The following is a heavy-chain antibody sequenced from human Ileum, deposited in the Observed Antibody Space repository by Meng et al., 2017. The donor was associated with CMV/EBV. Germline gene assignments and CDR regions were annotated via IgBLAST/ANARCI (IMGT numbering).Heavy chain of an antibody. CDR1: GFTLSSHA. J-gene: IGHJ4*02. V-gene: IGHV3-30*09. CDR2: ISDDGRNK. D-gene: IGHD6-6*01. CDR3: AKNGGMATRPGHYLDY. Sequence: GESLKISCAASGFTLSSHAMYWVRQAPGKRPEWVAVISDDGRNKFYADSVKGRFAVSRDSFRNILYLQMTSLRLEDTAVYTCAKNGGMATRPGHYLDYWGQGTLVTVSS.